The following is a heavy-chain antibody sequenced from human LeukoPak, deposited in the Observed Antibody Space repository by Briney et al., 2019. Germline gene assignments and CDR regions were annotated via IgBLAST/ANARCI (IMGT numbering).Heavy chain of an antibody. CDR1: GFTFGNYG. J-gene: IGHJ4*02. CDR2: INWHGGST. CDR3: ARAQTYGDSRLLLDY. V-gene: IGHV3-20*04. D-gene: IGHD2-21*02. Sequence: PGGSLRLSCAASGFTFGNYGMSWVGQAPGKGLEWVSGINWHGGSTGYADSVEGRFTISRDNAKNSQYLQMNSLRVEDTALYYCARAQTYGDSRLLLDYWGQGTLVTVSS.